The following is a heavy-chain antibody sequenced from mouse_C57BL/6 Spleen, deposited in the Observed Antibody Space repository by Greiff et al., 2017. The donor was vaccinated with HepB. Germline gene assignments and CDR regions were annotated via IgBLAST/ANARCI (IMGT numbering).Heavy chain of an antibody. Sequence: EVKLMESGGGLVKPGGSLKLSCAASGFTFSSYTMSWVRQTPEKRLEWVATISGGGGNTYYPDSVKGRFTISRDNAKNTLYLQMSSLRSEDTALYYCARKLTGTGYYFDYWGQGTTLTVSS. CDR3: ARKLTGTGYYFDY. J-gene: IGHJ2*01. V-gene: IGHV5-9*01. CDR2: ISGGGGNT. CDR1: GFTFSSYT. D-gene: IGHD4-1*01.